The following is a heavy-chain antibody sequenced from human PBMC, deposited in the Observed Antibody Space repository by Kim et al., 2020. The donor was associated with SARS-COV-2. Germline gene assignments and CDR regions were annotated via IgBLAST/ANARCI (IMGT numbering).Heavy chain of an antibody. J-gene: IGHJ4*02. CDR1: GFTFTNYA. D-gene: IGHD2-15*01. V-gene: IGHV3-23*01. Sequence: GGSLRLSCAASGFTFTNYAMNWVRQAPGKGLEWVSAIAGSGGSTYYADSVKGRFTISRDNSKNTLYLQMNGLRAEDSAVYFCAKGEDWRVRKGSSFDYWGQGTLVTVSS. CDR2: IAGSGGST. CDR3: AKGEDWRVRKGSSFDY.